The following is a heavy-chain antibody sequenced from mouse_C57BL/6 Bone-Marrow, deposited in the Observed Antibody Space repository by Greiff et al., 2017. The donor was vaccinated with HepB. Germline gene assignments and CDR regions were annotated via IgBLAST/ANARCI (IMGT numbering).Heavy chain of an antibody. CDR1: GFSLTSYA. J-gene: IGHJ1*03. D-gene: IGHD2-4*01. CDR2: IWTGGGT. CDR3: ARNFDDYDKGYFDV. Sequence: QVQLQQSGPGLVAPSQSLSITCTVSGFSLTSYAISWVRQPPGKGLEWLGVIWTGGGTNYNSALKSRLSISKDNSKSQVFLKMNSLQTDDTARYYCARNFDDYDKGYFDVWGTGTTVTVSS. V-gene: IGHV2-9-1*01.